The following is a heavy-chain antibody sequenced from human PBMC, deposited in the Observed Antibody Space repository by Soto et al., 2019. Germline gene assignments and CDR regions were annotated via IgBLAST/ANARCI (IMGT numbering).Heavy chain of an antibody. CDR3: AKGEQLWDPFDY. D-gene: IGHD5-18*01. CDR1: GLAFSNYA. CDR2: ISASGYSA. J-gene: IGHJ4*02. Sequence: WGSLRLSCAASGLAFSNYAMTWVRQAPGKGLEWVSVISASGYSAYYGGAVKGRFTTSRDNSKSTLYLQMNGLRADDTAVYYCAKGEQLWDPFDYWGQGTLVTVSS. V-gene: IGHV3-23*01.